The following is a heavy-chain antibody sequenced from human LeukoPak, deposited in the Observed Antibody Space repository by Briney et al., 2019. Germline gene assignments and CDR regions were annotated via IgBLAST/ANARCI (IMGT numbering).Heavy chain of an antibody. V-gene: IGHV1-46*01. CDR1: GYTFTDYF. D-gene: IGHD5-18*01. CDR2: INPSGGST. Sequence: ASVRVSCKTSGYTFTDYFVHWVRQAPGQGLEWMGIINPSGGSTSYAQKFQGRVTMTRDTSTSTVYMELSSLRSEDTAVYYCARSSYGEFDYWGQGTLVTVSS. J-gene: IGHJ4*02. CDR3: ARSSYGEFDY.